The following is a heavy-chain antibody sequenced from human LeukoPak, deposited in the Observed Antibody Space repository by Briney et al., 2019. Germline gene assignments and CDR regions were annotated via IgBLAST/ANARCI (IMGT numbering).Heavy chain of an antibody. V-gene: IGHV1-69*05. Sequence: SVKVSCKASGGTFSSYAISWVRQAPGQGLEWMGGIIPIFGTANYAQKFQGRVTISTDESTSTAYMELSSLRSEDTAVYYCARVSWITGTTAYWGQGTLVTVSS. CDR1: GGTFSSYA. J-gene: IGHJ4*02. D-gene: IGHD1-7*01. CDR3: ARVSWITGTTAY. CDR2: IIPIFGTA.